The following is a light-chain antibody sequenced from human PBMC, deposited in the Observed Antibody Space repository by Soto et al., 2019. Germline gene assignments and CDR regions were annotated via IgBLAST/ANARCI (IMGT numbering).Light chain of an antibody. J-gene: IGKJ4*01. V-gene: IGKV3-20*01. Sequence: EIVLTQSPGTLSLSPGDRATLSCRASQSVSSSYLAWYQQKPGQAPRLLIYGASSRATGIPDRFSGSGSGTDFTLTISSLQPEDFATYYCQLLNSSPALTFGGGTKVDIK. CDR2: GAS. CDR1: QSVSSSY. CDR3: QLLNSSPALT.